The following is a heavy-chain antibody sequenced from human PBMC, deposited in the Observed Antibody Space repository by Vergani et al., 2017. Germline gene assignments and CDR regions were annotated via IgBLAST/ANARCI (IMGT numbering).Heavy chain of an antibody. Sequence: QVQLVQSGAEVKKPGASVKVSCKASGYTFTSYDMHWVRQATGQGLEWLGWMNPNTGNTGYAQRFQGRVVMTRDTSISTAYLEVNSLRSEDTAVYYCARGHMVRGVYRWFDPWGQGTLVTVSS. V-gene: IGHV1-8*01. CDR2: MNPNTGNT. J-gene: IGHJ5*02. CDR1: GYTFTSYD. D-gene: IGHD3-10*01. CDR3: ARGHMVRGVYRWFDP.